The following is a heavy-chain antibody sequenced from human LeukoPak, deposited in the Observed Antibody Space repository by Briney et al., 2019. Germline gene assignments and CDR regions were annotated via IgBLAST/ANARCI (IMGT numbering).Heavy chain of an antibody. CDR3: ASQYYDFWSGLYAQDY. Sequence: PSETLSLTCAVYVGSFSSSSYYWGWIRQPPGKGLEWIGEINHSGSTNYNPSLKSRVTISVDTSKNQFSLKLSSVTAADTAVYYCASQYYDFWSGLYAQDYWGQGTLVTVSS. D-gene: IGHD3-3*01. CDR2: INHSGST. CDR1: VGSFSSSSYY. V-gene: IGHV4-34*01. J-gene: IGHJ4*02.